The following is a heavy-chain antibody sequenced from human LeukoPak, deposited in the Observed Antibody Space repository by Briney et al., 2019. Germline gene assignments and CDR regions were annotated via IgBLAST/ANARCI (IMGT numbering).Heavy chain of an antibody. J-gene: IGHJ4*02. CDR1: GFTFSTYA. Sequence: GGSLRLSCAASGFTFSTYAMSWVRQAPGKGLEWVSSITGSGDSTYYADSEKGRFIVSRDNSKSTLYLQMNSLRADDTAVYYCAKYALVLINPLDYWGQGTLVTVSS. CDR3: AKYALVLINPLDY. D-gene: IGHD3-22*01. CDR2: ITGSGDST. V-gene: IGHV3-23*01.